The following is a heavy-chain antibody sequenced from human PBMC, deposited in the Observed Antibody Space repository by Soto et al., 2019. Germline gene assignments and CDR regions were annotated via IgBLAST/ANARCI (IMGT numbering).Heavy chain of an antibody. J-gene: IGHJ4*02. CDR3: ARVGAQRYDYDY. CDR2: SRSKANTYTT. CDR1: GFTFSDHF. D-gene: IGHD1-26*01. Sequence: EVQLVESGGGLVQPGGSLRLSCAASGFTFSDHFIDWVRQAPGKGLEWVGRSRSKANTYTTEYAAAVKGRFTVSRDYSKNSLNLQMNSLNTEDTAVYYCARVGAQRYDYDYWGQGTLVTVSS. V-gene: IGHV3-72*01.